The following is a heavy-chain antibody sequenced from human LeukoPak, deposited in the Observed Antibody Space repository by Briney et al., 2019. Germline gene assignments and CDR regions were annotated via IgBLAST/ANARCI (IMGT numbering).Heavy chain of an antibody. CDR2: ISYDGSNK. J-gene: IGHJ4*02. CDR1: GFTFRRDA. V-gene: IGHV3-30-3*01. CDR3: ASHYDTSSYHYFDF. D-gene: IGHD3-22*01. Sequence: GRSLRLSCAAAGFTFRRDAMHWVRQAPGKGLEWVAVISYDGSNKYYADSVKGRFTISRDSSKNTLYRKKNRMRTENTDVYYCASHYDTSSYHYFDFRGQGTLVTVSS.